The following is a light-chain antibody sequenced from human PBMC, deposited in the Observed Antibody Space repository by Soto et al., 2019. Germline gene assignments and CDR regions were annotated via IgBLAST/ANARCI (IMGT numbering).Light chain of an antibody. CDR3: QQYDDWLRLT. CDR1: QSVNIY. V-gene: IGKV3D-15*01. J-gene: IGKJ4*01. Sequence: IVMPQSPATLSVSPGERATLSCRASQSVNIYLAWYQQKPGQAPRLLIFGASSRATGIPARFSGSGSGTEFNLTISSLQSEDFAVYFCQQYDDWLRLTFGGGTKVDIK. CDR2: GAS.